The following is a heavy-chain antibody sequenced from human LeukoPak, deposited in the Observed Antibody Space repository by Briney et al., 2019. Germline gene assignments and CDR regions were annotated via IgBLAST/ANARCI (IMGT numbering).Heavy chain of an antibody. CDR2: ISYDGSNK. D-gene: IGHD6-6*01. CDR3: ARDPDISSSPEFP. V-gene: IGHV3-30*03. J-gene: IGHJ5*02. CDR1: GFTFSSYG. Sequence: GGSLRLSCAASGFTFSSYGMHWVRQAPGKGLEWVAVISYDGSNKYYADSVKGRFTISRDNAKNSLYLQMNSLRAEDTAVYYCARDPDISSSPEFPWGQGTLVTVSS.